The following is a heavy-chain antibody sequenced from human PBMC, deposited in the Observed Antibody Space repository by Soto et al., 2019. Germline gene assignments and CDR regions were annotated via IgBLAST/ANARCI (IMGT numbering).Heavy chain of an antibody. CDR3: AREIYIVLMVYSEVGMDV. J-gene: IGHJ6*02. V-gene: IGHV3-7*05. D-gene: IGHD2-8*01. CDR2: IKQDGSEK. Sequence: GGSLRLSCAASGFTFSSYWMSWVRQAPGKGLEWVANIKQDGSEKYYVDSVKGRFTISRDNAKNSLYLQMNSLRAEDTAVYYCAREIYIVLMVYSEVGMDVWGQGTTVTVSS. CDR1: GFTFSSYW.